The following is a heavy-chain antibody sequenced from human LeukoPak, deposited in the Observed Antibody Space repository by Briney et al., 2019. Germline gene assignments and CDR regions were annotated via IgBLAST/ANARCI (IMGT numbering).Heavy chain of an antibody. CDR1: GYSFTSYW. CDR3: ARRITIVRGSYYLDY. D-gene: IGHD3-10*01. J-gene: IGHJ4*02. V-gene: IGHV5-51*01. CDR2: IYPGDSDT. Sequence: GESLQISCQGSGYSFTSYWIGWVRQMPGKGLEWMGIIYPGDSDTRYSPSFQGQVTISADKSISTAYLQWSSLKASDTAMYYCARRITIVRGSYYLDYWGQGTLVTVSS.